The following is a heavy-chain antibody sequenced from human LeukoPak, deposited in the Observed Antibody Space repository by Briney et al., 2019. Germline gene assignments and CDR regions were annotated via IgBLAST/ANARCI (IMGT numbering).Heavy chain of an antibody. CDR1: TFTFSTYW. CDR2: IKQDGGEK. Sequence: GGSLRLSCAASTFTFSTYWMSWVRQAPGKGLEWVANIKQDGGEKYYLDSVKGRFTVSRDNAKNSLYLQMNSLRVEDTAVHYCARLRAAQTYDYWGQGTLVTVSS. D-gene: IGHD6-13*01. CDR3: ARLRAAQTYDY. V-gene: IGHV3-7*04. J-gene: IGHJ4*02.